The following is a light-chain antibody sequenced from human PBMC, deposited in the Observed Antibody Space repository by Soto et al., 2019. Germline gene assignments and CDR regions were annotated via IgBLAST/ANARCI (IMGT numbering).Light chain of an antibody. Sequence: EIVLTQSPGTLSLSPGERATLSCRASQSVSSSFLAWYQQKPGQAPRLLIYGASSRATGIPDRFSGSGSGTDFTLTISRLEPEDFAVYYCQHYDSSPYTFGQGTKVELK. J-gene: IGKJ2*01. CDR3: QHYDSSPYT. V-gene: IGKV3-20*01. CDR2: GAS. CDR1: QSVSSSF.